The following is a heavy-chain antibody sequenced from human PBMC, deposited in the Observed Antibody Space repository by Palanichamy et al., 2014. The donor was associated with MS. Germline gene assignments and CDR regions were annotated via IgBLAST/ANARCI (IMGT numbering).Heavy chain of an antibody. CDR1: GGSFSGYY. CDR3: ARRLDDFWSGSYLDY. V-gene: IGHV4-34*01. Sequence: QVQLQQWGGRTVEAFRRPLSLTCVAYGGSFSGYYWIWIRQPPGKGLEWIGEINHSGSTNYNPSLKSRVTISVDTSKNQFSLKLSSVTAADTAVYYCARRLDDFWSGSYLDYWGQGTLVTVSS. J-gene: IGHJ4*02. CDR2: INHSGST. D-gene: IGHD3-3*01.